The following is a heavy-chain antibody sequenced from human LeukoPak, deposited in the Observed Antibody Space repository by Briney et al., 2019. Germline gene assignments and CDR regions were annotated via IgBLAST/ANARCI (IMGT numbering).Heavy chain of an antibody. CDR1: GGSFSGYW. CDR3: ARIRIAAAGDVARWFDP. D-gene: IGHD6-13*01. V-gene: IGHV4-34*01. CDR2: VNHSGST. J-gene: IGHJ5*02. Sequence: SETLSLTCAVYGGSFSGYWWTWIRQPPGKGLQWIGEVNHSGSTNYHPSLKSRVTISVDTSKNQFSLTLRSVTAADTAVYYCARIRIAAAGDVARWFDPWGQGTLVTVSS.